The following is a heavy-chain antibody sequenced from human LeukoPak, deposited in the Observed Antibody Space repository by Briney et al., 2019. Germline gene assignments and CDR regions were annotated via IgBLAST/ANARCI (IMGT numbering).Heavy chain of an antibody. V-gene: IGHV3-53*01. J-gene: IGHJ4*02. Sequence: GGSLRLSCVGSGFNFRDSGMNWVRQAPGKGLEWVSVIYSGGNTYYADSVKGRFTISRDNSKNSLYLQMNSLRAEDTAVYYCATSPSTGVWGQGTLVTVSS. CDR3: ATSPSTGV. CDR1: GFNFRDSG. CDR2: IYSGGNT. D-gene: IGHD1-14*01.